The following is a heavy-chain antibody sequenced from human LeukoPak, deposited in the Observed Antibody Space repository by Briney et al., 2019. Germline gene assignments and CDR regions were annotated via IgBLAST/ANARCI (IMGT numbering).Heavy chain of an antibody. D-gene: IGHD3-22*01. CDR2: INHSGST. V-gene: IGHV4-34*01. Sequence: SETLSLTCAVYGGSFSGYYWSWIRQPPGKGLEWIGEINHSGSTNYNPSLKSRVTLSVDTSKNQFSLKLSSVTAADTAVYYCARIVYYDSSGYFYHFDYWGQGTLVTVSS. CDR1: GGSFSGYY. J-gene: IGHJ4*02. CDR3: ARIVYYDSSGYFYHFDY.